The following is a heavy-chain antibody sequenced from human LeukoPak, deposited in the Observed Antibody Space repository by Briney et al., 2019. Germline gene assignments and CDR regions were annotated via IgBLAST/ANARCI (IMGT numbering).Heavy chain of an antibody. CDR1: GGSFSGYY. CDR2: IYYSGST. CDR3: ARSGITIFGVVMFDY. J-gene: IGHJ4*02. Sequence: KPSETLSLTCAVYGGSFSGYYWSWIRQPPGKGLEWIGYIYYSGSTNYNPSLRSRVTISVDTSKNQFSLKLSSVTAADTAVYYCARSGITIFGVVMFDYWGQGTLVTVSS. V-gene: IGHV4-59*01. D-gene: IGHD3-3*01.